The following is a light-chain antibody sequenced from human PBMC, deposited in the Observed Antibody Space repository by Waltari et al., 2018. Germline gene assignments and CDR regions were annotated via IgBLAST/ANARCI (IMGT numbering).Light chain of an antibody. CDR3: QHYYDNPRT. CDR1: QNIYSN. J-gene: IGKJ1*01. Sequence: IQMTQSPSALSASVGDRVTISCRASQNIYSNLAWYQQKPGKAPKLLIYAASSLQSGIRSRFSGSGSGTDFTLTISSLQPEDSAAYYCQHYYDNPRTFGQGTKVEIK. V-gene: IGKV1-6*01. CDR2: AAS.